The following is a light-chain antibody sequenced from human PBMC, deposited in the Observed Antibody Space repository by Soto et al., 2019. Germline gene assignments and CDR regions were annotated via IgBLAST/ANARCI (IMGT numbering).Light chain of an antibody. CDR2: DAS. CDR3: QQCYMGWT. V-gene: IGKV1-5*01. J-gene: IGKJ1*01. Sequence: DIQMTQSPSTLSASVGDRVTITCRASQSIGRFLAWYQHQPGKAPKLLIYDASTLESGVPSRFSGTGSGTEFTFSITSLQPEDFGTYYCQQCYMGWTFGQGTKVYFK. CDR1: QSIGRF.